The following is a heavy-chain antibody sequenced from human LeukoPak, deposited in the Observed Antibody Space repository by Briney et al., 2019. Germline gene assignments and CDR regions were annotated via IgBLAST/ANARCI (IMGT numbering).Heavy chain of an antibody. D-gene: IGHD2-2*01. CDR2: IYHSGST. J-gene: IGHJ3*02. V-gene: IGHV4-39*07. CDR1: GASISSSIHY. Sequence: SETLSLTCAVSGASISSSIHYWGWVRQPPGKGLEWIGYIYHSGSTYYNPSLKSRVTISVDTSKNQFSPKLSSVTAADTAVYYCARLPNIRRYCSSTSCRDAFDIWGQGTMVTVSS. CDR3: ARLPNIRRYCSSTSCRDAFDI.